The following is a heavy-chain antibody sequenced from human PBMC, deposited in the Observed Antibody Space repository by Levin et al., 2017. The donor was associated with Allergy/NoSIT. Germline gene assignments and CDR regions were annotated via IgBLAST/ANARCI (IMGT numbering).Heavy chain of an antibody. D-gene: IGHD6-13*01. J-gene: IGHJ3*02. CDR3: ARHGGSSWYEDAFDI. V-gene: IGHV4-59*08. CDR2: IYYSGST. Sequence: SETLSLTCTVSGGSISSYYWSWIRQPPGKGLEWIGYIYYSGSTNYNPSLKSRVTISVDTSKNQFSLKLSSVTAADTAVYYCARHGGSSWYEDAFDIWGQGTMVTVSS. CDR1: GGSISSYY.